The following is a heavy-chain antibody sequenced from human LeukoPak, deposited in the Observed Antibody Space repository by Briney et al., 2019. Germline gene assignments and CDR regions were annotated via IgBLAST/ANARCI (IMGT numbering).Heavy chain of an antibody. D-gene: IGHD3-9*01. CDR2: ISGSGGST. J-gene: IGHJ4*02. V-gene: IGHV3-23*01. CDR3: AKGPHRINYDILTGQDY. CDR1: GFTINNYA. Sequence: GGSLGLSCAVSGFTINNYAMGWVRQAPGKGLEWVSAISGSGGSTYYADSVKGRFTISRDNSKNTLYLQMNSLRAEDTAVYCCAKGPHRINYDILTGQDYWGQGTLVTVSS.